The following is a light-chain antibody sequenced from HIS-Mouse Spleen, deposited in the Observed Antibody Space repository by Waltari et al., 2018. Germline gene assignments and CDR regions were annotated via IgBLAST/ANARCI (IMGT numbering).Light chain of an antibody. Sequence: QSALTQPASVSGSPGQPITISCTETSSDVGRYNLVSWYQQHPGKAPKLMIYEGSKRPSGVSNRFSGSKSGNTASLTISGLQAEDEADYYCCSYAGSSTWVFGGGTKLTVL. CDR1: SSDVGRYNL. CDR3: CSYAGSSTWV. J-gene: IGLJ3*02. CDR2: EGS. V-gene: IGLV2-23*01.